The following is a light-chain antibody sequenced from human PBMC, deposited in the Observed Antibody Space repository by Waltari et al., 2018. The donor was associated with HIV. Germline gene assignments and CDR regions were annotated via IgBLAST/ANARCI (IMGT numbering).Light chain of an antibody. CDR1: QSVGSF. CDR2: AAS. V-gene: IGKV3-11*01. J-gene: IGKJ1*01. CDR3: QQRSNWPPWS. Sequence: VLTQSPVILSLSPGARAPLSCLASQSVGSFLAWYQQRHGQSHSLLMYAASRRATGVPARFSGSGSGTNFTLTSRNLEPEDVAIYYCQQRSNWPPWSFGPGTRVDIK.